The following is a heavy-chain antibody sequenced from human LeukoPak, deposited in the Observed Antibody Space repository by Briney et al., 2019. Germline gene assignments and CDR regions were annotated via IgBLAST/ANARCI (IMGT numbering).Heavy chain of an antibody. CDR3: ARGLGYNWNAWFDP. J-gene: IGHJ5*02. V-gene: IGHV4-34*01. D-gene: IGHD1-20*01. CDR1: GGSFSGYY. Sequence: SETLSLTCAVYGGSFSGYYWSWIRQPPGKGLEWIGEINHSGSTNYNPSLKSRVTISVDTSKNQFSLKLSSVTAADTAVYYCARGLGYNWNAWFDPWGQGILVTVSS. CDR2: INHSGST.